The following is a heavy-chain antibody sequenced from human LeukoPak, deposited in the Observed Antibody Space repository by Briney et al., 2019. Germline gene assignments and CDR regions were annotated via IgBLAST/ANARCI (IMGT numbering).Heavy chain of an antibody. CDR3: AKETPNTGWFDP. D-gene: IGHD1-14*01. Sequence: ASVKVSCKASGYTFNTNYIHWVRQAPGQGLEWIGVINPSGDGTSYPQKFQGRVTLARDTSTSTIYMELSSLRSEDTAIYYCAKETPNTGWFDPWGQGTLVIVSS. V-gene: IGHV1-46*02. CDR1: GYTFNTNY. CDR2: INPSGDGT. J-gene: IGHJ5*02.